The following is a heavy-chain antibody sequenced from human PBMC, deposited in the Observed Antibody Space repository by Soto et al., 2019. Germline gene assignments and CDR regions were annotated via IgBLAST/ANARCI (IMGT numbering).Heavy chain of an antibody. CDR1: GFTFSSYA. J-gene: IGHJ6*02. D-gene: IGHD1-26*01. CDR3: ARDASGGPFYYCGMDV. CDR2: ISYDGSNK. Sequence: QVQLVESGGGVVQPGRSLRLSCAASGFTFSSYAMHWVRQAPGKGLEGVAVISYDGSNKYYADSVKGRFTISRDNSKNTLYLQMNSLRAEDTAVYYCARDASGGPFYYCGMDVWGQGATVTVSS. V-gene: IGHV3-30-3*01.